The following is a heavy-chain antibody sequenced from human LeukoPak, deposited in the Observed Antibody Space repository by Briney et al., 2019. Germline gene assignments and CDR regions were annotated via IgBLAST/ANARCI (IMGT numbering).Heavy chain of an antibody. J-gene: IGHJ6*03. CDR2: IIPIFGTA. Sequence: SVKVSCKASGGTFSSYAISWVRQAPGQGLEWMGGIIPIFGTANYAQKFQGRVTITTDESTSTAYMELSSLRSEDTAVYYCARGVQYYDILTGCTLRGYYYYYMDVWGKGTTVTVSS. D-gene: IGHD3-9*01. CDR3: ARGVQYYDILTGCTLRGYYYYYMDV. V-gene: IGHV1-69*05. CDR1: GGTFSSYA.